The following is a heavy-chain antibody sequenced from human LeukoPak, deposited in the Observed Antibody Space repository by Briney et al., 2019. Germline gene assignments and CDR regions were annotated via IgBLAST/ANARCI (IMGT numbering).Heavy chain of an antibody. D-gene: IGHD2-2*01. Sequence: PGGSLRLSCAASGFTFSSYSMNWVRQAPGKGLEWVSAISGSGDNTYYADSVKGRFTISRDNSKNTLYLQMNSLRAEDTAVYYCAKDRGNQLLRAFDIWGQGIMVTVSS. V-gene: IGHV3-23*01. CDR1: GFTFSSYS. CDR2: ISGSGDNT. J-gene: IGHJ3*02. CDR3: AKDRGNQLLRAFDI.